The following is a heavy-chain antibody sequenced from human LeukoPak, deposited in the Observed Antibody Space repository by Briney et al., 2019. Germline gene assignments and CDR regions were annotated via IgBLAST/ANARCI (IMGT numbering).Heavy chain of an antibody. J-gene: IGHJ3*02. CDR3: ARAGYSDYDYPLDGFDI. CDR1: GYTFTSYY. V-gene: IGHV1-46*01. D-gene: IGHD5-12*01. CDR2: INPSGGST. Sequence: GASVKVSCKASGYTFTSYYMHWVRQAPGQGLEWMGIINPSGGSTSYAQKFQGRVTMTRDTSISTAYMEVRWLRSEDTAVYYCARAGYSDYDYPLDGFDIWGQGTMVTVSS.